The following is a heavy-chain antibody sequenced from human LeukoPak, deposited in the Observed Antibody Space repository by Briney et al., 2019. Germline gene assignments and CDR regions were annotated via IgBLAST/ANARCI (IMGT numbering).Heavy chain of an antibody. D-gene: IGHD2-2*02. J-gene: IGHJ6*03. CDR1: GGSISSSSYY. CDR3: ARELGYCSSTSCYTPLYYMDV. V-gene: IGHV4-39*07. CDR2: IYYSGST. Sequence: PSETLSLTCTVSGGSISSSSYYWGWIRQPPGKGLEWIGSIYYSGSTYYNPSLKSRVTISVDTSKNQFSLKLSSVTAADTAVYYCARELGYCSSTSCYTPLYYMDVWGKGTTVTVSS.